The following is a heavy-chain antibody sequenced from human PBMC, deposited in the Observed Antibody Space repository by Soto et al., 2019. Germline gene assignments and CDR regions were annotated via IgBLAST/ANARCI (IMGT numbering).Heavy chain of an antibody. CDR3: ARTYSPHITGTTFLFDP. Sequence: ASVKVSCKASGYTFTSYDINWVRQATGQGLEWMGWMNPNSGNTGYAQKFQGRVTMTRNTSISTAYMELSSLRSEDTAVYYCARTYSPHITGTTFLFDPWGQGTLVTVSS. V-gene: IGHV1-8*01. J-gene: IGHJ5*02. D-gene: IGHD1-7*01. CDR1: GYTFTSYD. CDR2: MNPNSGNT.